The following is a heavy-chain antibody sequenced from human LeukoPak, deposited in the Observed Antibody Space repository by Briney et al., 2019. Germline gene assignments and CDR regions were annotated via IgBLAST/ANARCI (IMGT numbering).Heavy chain of an antibody. CDR1: SGSISTSNYY. Sequence: SETLSLTCTVSSGSISTSNYYWGWVRQPPGKALEWIGNIFYSGSTYYSPSLKSRFTISLDTSRNQFSLKLNSVTAADTAVYYCARGGEAYYYDSSWFAPWGQGTLVTVSP. D-gene: IGHD3-22*01. J-gene: IGHJ5*02. V-gene: IGHV4-39*07. CDR2: IFYSGST. CDR3: ARGGEAYYYDSSWFAP.